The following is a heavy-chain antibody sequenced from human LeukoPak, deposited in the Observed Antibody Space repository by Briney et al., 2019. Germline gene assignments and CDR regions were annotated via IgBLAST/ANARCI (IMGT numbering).Heavy chain of an antibody. CDR2: INPSGGST. V-gene: IGHV1-46*01. J-gene: IGHJ6*02. Sequence: ASVKVSCKASGYTFTSYYMHWVRQAPGQGLEWMGIINPSGGSTSYAQKFQGRVTMTRDTSTSTVCMELSSLRSEDTAVYYCARAPRDTMVRGVYYYYGMDVWGQGTTVTVSS. D-gene: IGHD3-10*01. CDR3: ARAPRDTMVRGVYYYYGMDV. CDR1: GYTFTSYY.